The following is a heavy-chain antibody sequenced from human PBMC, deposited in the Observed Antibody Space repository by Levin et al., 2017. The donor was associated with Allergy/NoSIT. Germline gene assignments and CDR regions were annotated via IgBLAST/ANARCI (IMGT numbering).Heavy chain of an antibody. CDR1: GFSFSSHG. D-gene: IGHD3-16*01. V-gene: IGHV3-33*01. Sequence: GGSLRLSCAASGFSFSSHGMHWVRQAPGKGLEWVAVMWFDESNRYYGDSVKGRFTISRDNSKNTLYLQMDSLKAEDTAVYFCARAVGEDWDLELGGLQQCGQGTLVIVSS. CDR2: MWFDESNR. CDR3: ARAVGEDWDLELGGLQQ. J-gene: IGHJ1*01.